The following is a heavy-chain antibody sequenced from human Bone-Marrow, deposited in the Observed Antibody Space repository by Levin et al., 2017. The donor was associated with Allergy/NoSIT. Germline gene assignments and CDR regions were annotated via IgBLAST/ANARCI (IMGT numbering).Heavy chain of an antibody. Sequence: ASVKVSCKASGYTFTSYHLNWVRQATGQGLEWMGWMNPNSGNTAYAQKFRGRVTMTRDTSISTAYMELSSLRSEDTAVYYCARGSIEYCSGGSCYSFGYWGQGTLVTVSS. CDR2: MNPNSGNT. J-gene: IGHJ4*02. CDR1: GYTFTSYH. V-gene: IGHV1-8*01. CDR3: ARGSIEYCSGGSCYSFGY. D-gene: IGHD2-15*01.